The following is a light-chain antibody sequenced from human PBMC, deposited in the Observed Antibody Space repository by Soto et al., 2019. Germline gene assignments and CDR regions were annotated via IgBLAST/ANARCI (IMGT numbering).Light chain of an antibody. J-gene: IGKJ4*01. CDR2: AAS. CDR1: QDISSY. CDR3: QQLKSYPLS. Sequence: DIQLTQSPSFLSASVGDRVTITCRTSQDISSYLAWYQQKPGKAPQLLISAASTLQSGVPPRFRGSGSGTEFTLTISSLQPEDFATYYCQQLKSYPLSFGGGTKVEI. V-gene: IGKV1-9*01.